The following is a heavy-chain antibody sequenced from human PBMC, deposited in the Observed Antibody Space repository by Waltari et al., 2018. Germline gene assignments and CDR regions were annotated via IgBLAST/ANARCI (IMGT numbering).Heavy chain of an antibody. D-gene: IGHD3-3*01. J-gene: IGHJ3*02. CDR2: ISGSGGST. Sequence: EVQLLESGGGLVQPGGSLRLSCAASGFTFSSYAMSWVRQAPGKGLEWVSAISGSGGSTYYADSVKGRFTISRDNSKNTLYLQMNSLRAEDTAVYYCAKEATRGRFLELGAFDIWGQGTMVIVSS. CDR3: AKEATRGRFLELGAFDI. CDR1: GFTFSSYA. V-gene: IGHV3-23*01.